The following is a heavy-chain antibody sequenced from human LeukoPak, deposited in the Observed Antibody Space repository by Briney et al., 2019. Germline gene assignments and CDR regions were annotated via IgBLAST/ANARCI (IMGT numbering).Heavy chain of an antibody. CDR2: IYYSGST. Sequence: SETLSLTCTVSGGSISSSSYYWGWIRQPPGKGLEWIGSIYYSGSTYYNPSLKSRVTISVDTSKNQFSLKLSSVTAADTAVYYCARGERGYSGYGEVDYWGRGTLVTVSS. J-gene: IGHJ4*02. D-gene: IGHD5-12*01. V-gene: IGHV4-39*07. CDR1: GGSISSSSYY. CDR3: ARGERGYSGYGEVDY.